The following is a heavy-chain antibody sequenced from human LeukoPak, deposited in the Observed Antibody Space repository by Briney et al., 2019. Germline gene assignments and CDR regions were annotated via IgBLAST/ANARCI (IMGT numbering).Heavy chain of an antibody. Sequence: ASVKVSCKASGYTFTSYDINWVRQATGQGLEWMGWMNPNSGNTGYAQKFQGRVTMTRNTSISTAYMELSSLRSEDTAVYYCWCGSYYYDSRSQNDAFNIWGKGTMVTVSS. D-gene: IGHD3-22*01. V-gene: IGHV1-8*01. CDR1: GYTFTSYD. CDR2: MNPNSGNT. J-gene: IGHJ3*02. CDR3: WCGSYYYDSRSQNDAFNI.